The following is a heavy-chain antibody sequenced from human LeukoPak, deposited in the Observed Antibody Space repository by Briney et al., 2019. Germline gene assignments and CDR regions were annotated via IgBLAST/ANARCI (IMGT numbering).Heavy chain of an antibody. CDR1: GFSLSTSEVG. D-gene: IGHD3-10*01. CDR2: IYWNDDK. CDR3: AHRDPARGGSYAFDI. V-gene: IGHV2-5*01. Sequence: SGPTLVNPIQTLTLTCTFSGFSLSTSEVGVGWIRQPPGKALEWLALIYWNDDKRYSPSLKSRLTTTKDTSKNQVVLTMTNMDPVDTATYYCAHRDPARGGSYAFDIWGQGTMVTVSS. J-gene: IGHJ3*02.